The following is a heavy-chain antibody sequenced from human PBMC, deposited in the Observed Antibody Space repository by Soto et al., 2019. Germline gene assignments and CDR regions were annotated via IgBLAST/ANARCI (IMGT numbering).Heavy chain of an antibody. Sequence: EVQVLESGGGLVQPGGSLTLSCAASGFTFSSYAIHWVRQSPGKGLEWVSGISGSGGSTDYADSVKGRFTISRDNSKNTLYLHMNSLRAEDTAVYHCAKYRFHVVLTTTVFDPWGQGTLVTVSS. V-gene: IGHV3-23*01. CDR3: AKYRFHVVLTTTVFDP. J-gene: IGHJ5*02. CDR1: GFTFSSYA. D-gene: IGHD2-21*02. CDR2: ISGSGGST.